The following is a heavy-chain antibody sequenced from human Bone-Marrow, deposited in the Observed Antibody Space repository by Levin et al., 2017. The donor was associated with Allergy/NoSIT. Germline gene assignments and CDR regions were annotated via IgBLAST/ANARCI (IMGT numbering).Heavy chain of an antibody. CDR3: TRPSVAMVV. CDR2: IRSKGDNHAT. Sequence: PGGSLRLSCAASGFTFSGSPIHWVRQASGKGLEWIGRIRSKGDNHATAYSPSVEGRFTISRDDSKNTSYLQMDSLKTEDTAVYYCTRPSVAMVVWGQGTRVAVSS. D-gene: IGHD5-18*01. CDR1: GFTFSGSP. J-gene: IGHJ4*02. V-gene: IGHV3-73*01.